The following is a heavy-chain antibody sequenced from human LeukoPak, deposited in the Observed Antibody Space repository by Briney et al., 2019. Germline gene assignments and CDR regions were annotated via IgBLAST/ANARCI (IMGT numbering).Heavy chain of an antibody. CDR3: ARGSRVDFWSGYLDY. CDR1: GGSFSGYY. V-gene: IGHV4-34*01. Sequence: SETLSLTCAVYGGSFSGYYWSWIRQPPGKGLEWIGEINHSGSTNYNPSLKSRVTISVDTSKNQFSLKLSSVTATDTAVYYCARGSRVDFWSGYLDYWGQGTLATVSS. CDR2: INHSGST. D-gene: IGHD3-3*01. J-gene: IGHJ4*02.